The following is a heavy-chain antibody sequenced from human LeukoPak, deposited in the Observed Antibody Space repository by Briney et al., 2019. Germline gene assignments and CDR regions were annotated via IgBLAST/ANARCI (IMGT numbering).Heavy chain of an antibody. CDR1: GFTFSSYS. J-gene: IGHJ4*02. CDR3: ARDLGDYDSSVERGYFYY. CDR2: ISSSSSYI. V-gene: IGHV3-21*01. D-gene: IGHD3-22*01. Sequence: GGSLRLSCAASGFTFSSYSMNWVRQAPGKGLEWVSSISSSSSYIYYADSVKGRFTISRDNAKNSLYLQMNSLRAEDTAVYYCARDLGDYDSSVERGYFYYWGQGTLVTVSS.